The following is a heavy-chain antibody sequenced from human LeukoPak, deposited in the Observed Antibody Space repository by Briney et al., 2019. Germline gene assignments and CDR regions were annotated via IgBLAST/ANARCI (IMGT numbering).Heavy chain of an antibody. CDR3: ARDMDSGPDFFDY. V-gene: IGHV1-2*02. Sequence: ASVKVSCKPSGYSFVDYSIHWVRQAPGQGLEWMGWINPHSGGIDHAQKFQGRVTMTRDTSISTAYMELSRLRSDDTAVYYCARDMDSGPDFFDYWGLGTLVTVSS. J-gene: IGHJ4*02. CDR1: GYSFVDYS. CDR2: INPHSGGI. D-gene: IGHD1-26*01.